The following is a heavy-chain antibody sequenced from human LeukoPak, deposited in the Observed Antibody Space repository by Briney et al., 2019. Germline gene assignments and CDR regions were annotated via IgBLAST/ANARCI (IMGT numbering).Heavy chain of an antibody. CDR1: AGSISSSSYY. J-gene: IGHJ4*02. CDR3: ARAAAGQLGGFDY. Sequence: SETLALTCTVSAGSISSSSYYWGWIRQPPGKGLEWIGSIYYSGSTYYNPSLKSRVTISVDTSKNQFSLKLSSVTAADTAVYYCARAAAGQLGGFDYWGQGTLVTVSS. V-gene: IGHV4-39*01. CDR2: IYYSGST. D-gene: IGHD6-6*01.